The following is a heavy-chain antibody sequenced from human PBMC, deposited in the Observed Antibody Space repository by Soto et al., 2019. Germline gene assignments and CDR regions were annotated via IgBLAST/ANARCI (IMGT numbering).Heavy chain of an antibody. V-gene: IGHV4-34*01. Sequence: QVQLQQWGAGLLKPSETLSLTCAVYGGSFSGYYWSWIRQPPGKGLEWIGEINHSGSTNYNPSLKSRVTISVDTSKNQFSLKLSSVTAADTAVYYCARYSSSWYGDYWGQGTLVTVSS. CDR3: ARYSSSWYGDY. J-gene: IGHJ4*02. D-gene: IGHD6-13*01. CDR2: INHSGST. CDR1: GGSFSGYY.